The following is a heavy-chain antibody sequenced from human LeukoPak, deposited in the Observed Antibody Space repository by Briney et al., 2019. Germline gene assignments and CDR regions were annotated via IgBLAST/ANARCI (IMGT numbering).Heavy chain of an antibody. CDR3: ARAPLQYYYYYMDV. CDR2: IIPILGIA. V-gene: IGHV1-69*02. J-gene: IGHJ6*03. CDR1: RGTFSSYT. Sequence: GASVKVSCKASRGTFSSYTISWVRQAPGQGLEWMGRIIPILGIANYAQKFQGRVTITADKSTSTAYMELSSLRSEDTAVYYCARAPLQYYYYYMDVWGKGTTVTVSS.